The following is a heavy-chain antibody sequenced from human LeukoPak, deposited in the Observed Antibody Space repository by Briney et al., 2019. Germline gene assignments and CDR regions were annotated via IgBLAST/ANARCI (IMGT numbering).Heavy chain of an antibody. Sequence: SETLSLTCTVSGGSISSGGYYWSWIRQHPGKGLEWIGYIYYSGSTYYNPSLKSRVTISVDMSKNQFSLKLSSVTAADTAVYYCARESRGVVTAHDAFDIWGQGTMVTVSS. CDR1: GGSISSGGYY. CDR2: IYYSGST. V-gene: IGHV4-31*03. D-gene: IGHD2-21*02. CDR3: ARESRGVVTAHDAFDI. J-gene: IGHJ3*02.